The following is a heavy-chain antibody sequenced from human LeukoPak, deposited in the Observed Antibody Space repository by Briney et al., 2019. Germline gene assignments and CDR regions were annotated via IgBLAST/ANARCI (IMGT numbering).Heavy chain of an antibody. V-gene: IGHV3-23*01. CDR2: ISGSGTSR. Sequence: PGGSLRLSCETSGLAFSAYGMAWVRQAPGKGLEWVSTISGSGTSRHYSDSVKGRFTISRDNSRGTLSLQMNSLRADDTAVYYCVKDVGGVSYFNHWGQGTLVTVSS. J-gene: IGHJ4*02. CDR3: VKDVGGVSYFNH. D-gene: IGHD2-8*02. CDR1: GLAFSAYG.